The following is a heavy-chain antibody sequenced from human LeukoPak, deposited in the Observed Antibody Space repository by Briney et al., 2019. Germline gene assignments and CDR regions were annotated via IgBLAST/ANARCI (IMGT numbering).Heavy chain of an antibody. V-gene: IGHV3-33*01. Sequence: GGSLRLSCAASGFTFSSYGMHWVRQAPGKGLEWVAVIWYDGSNKYYADSVKGRFTISRDNSKNTLYLQMNSLRAEDTAVYYCARDRTMVRGTSFFDYWGQGTLVTVSS. D-gene: IGHD3-10*01. CDR1: GFTFSSYG. CDR2: IWYDGSNK. J-gene: IGHJ4*02. CDR3: ARDRTMVRGTSFFDY.